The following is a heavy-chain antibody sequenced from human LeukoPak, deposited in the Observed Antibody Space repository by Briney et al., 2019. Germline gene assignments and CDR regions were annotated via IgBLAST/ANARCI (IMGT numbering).Heavy chain of an antibody. Sequence: GGSLRLSCAASGFTFSSYAMSWVRQAPGKGLEWVSAVSDSGGSTYYADSVKVRFTISRDNSKNTLYLKMNSLRAEDTAVYYCAKDGTFGTAAYYFDYWGQGTLVTVSS. J-gene: IGHJ4*02. V-gene: IGHV3-23*01. D-gene: IGHD6-13*01. CDR2: VSDSGGST. CDR1: GFTFSSYA. CDR3: AKDGTFGTAAYYFDY.